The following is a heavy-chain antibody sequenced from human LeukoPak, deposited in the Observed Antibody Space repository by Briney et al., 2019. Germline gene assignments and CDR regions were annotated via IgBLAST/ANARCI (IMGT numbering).Heavy chain of an antibody. V-gene: IGHV3-53*01. J-gene: IGHJ4*02. CDR1: GFTVITND. CDR2: LYSDGNT. Sequence: GGSLRLSCAASGFTVITNDMTWVRQAPGKGLEWVSVLYSDGNTKYADSVQGRFTISRDNSKNTLYLEMNSLSPDDTAVYYCARGVEPLAAKTLAYWGQGTLVTVSS. CDR3: ARGVEPLAAKTLAY. D-gene: IGHD1-14*01.